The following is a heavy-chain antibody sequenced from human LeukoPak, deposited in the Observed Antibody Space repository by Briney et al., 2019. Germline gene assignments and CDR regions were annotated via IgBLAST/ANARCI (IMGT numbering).Heavy chain of an antibody. D-gene: IGHD3-22*01. CDR3: ARDYYDSSGYFTAEYFQH. J-gene: IGHJ1*01. CDR1: GGSISSSSYY. CDR2: IYYSGST. V-gene: IGHV4-39*01. Sequence: SETLSLTCTVSGGSISSSSYYRGWIRQPPGKGLEWIGSIYYSGSTYYNPSLKSRVTISVDTSKNQFSLKLSSVTAADTAVYYCARDYYDSSGYFTAEYFQHWGQGTLVTVSS.